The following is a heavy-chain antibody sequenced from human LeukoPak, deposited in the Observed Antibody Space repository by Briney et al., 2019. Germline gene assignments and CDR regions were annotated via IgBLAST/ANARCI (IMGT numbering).Heavy chain of an antibody. Sequence: SETLSLTCTVSGGSISSSSYYWGWIRQPPGKGLEWIGSIYYSGSTYYNPSLKSRVTISVDTSKNQFSLKLSSVTAADTAVYYCAGNGYSSGWPYFDYWGQGTLVTVSS. CDR1: GGSISSSSYY. V-gene: IGHV4-39*01. CDR2: IYYSGST. J-gene: IGHJ4*02. CDR3: AGNGYSSGWPYFDY. D-gene: IGHD6-19*01.